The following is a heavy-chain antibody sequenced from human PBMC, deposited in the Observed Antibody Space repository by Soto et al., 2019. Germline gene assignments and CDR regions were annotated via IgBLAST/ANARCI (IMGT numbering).Heavy chain of an antibody. Sequence: VQLLESGGGLVQPGGSLRLSCAASGFSFSSYAMSWVRQAPGKGLEWVSTISGSGRSTYYADSVKGRFTISRDNSKNTLYLQVNSLRVEDTAEYYCAKDPSGYADGYYYYYYMHVWGKGTTVTVSS. D-gene: IGHD5-12*01. J-gene: IGHJ6*03. CDR2: ISGSGRST. V-gene: IGHV3-23*01. CDR3: AKDPSGYADGYYYYYYMHV. CDR1: GFSFSSYA.